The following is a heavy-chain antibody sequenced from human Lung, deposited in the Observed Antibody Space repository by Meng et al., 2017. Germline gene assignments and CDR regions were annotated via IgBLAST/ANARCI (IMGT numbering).Heavy chain of an antibody. CDR3: ARRGIQLWLRNGYYYGMDV. CDR2: INPSGGST. D-gene: IGHD5-18*01. Sequence: ASVKVSCKASGYIFTSYYRHWVRQAPGQGLEWMGIINPSGGSTSYAQKFQGRVTMTRDTSTSTVYMELSSLRSEDTAVYYCARRGIQLWLRNGYYYGMDVWGQGTTVTVSS. CDR1: GYIFTSYY. V-gene: IGHV1-46*01. J-gene: IGHJ6*02.